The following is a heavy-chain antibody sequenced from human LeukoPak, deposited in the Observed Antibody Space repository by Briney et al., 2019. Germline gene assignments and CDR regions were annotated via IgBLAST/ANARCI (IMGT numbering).Heavy chain of an antibody. Sequence: ASVKVSCKASGYTLTSYDISWVRQATGQGLEWMGWMNPNSGNAGYAQRFQGRVTMTRNNSISTAYMELTNLRSEDTAVYYCGRPLQRGSWTQRALDYWGQGTLVTVSS. CDR3: GRPLQRGSWTQRALDY. J-gene: IGHJ4*02. CDR2: MNPNSGNA. D-gene: IGHD3-10*01. CDR1: GYTLTSYD. V-gene: IGHV1-8*01.